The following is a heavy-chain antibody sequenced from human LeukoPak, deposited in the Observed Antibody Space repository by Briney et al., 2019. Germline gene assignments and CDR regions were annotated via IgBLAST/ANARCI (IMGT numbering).Heavy chain of an antibody. J-gene: IGHJ3*02. CDR2: IIPILGIA. Sequence: SVKVSCKASGGTFSSYAISWVRQAPGQGLEWMGRIIPILGIANYAQKFQGRVTITADKSTSTAYMELSSLRSEDTAVYYCAISGPGYHSGSDAFDIWGQGTMVTVSS. CDR1: GGTFSSYA. CDR3: AISGPGYHSGSDAFDI. V-gene: IGHV1-69*04. D-gene: IGHD1-26*01.